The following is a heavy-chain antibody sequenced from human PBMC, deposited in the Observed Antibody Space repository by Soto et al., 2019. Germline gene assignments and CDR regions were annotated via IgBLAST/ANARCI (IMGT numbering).Heavy chain of an antibody. CDR2: IKQDGSET. Sequence: ELQLVEFGGGLVQPGGPRRLSCAVSGFIFRNHWMAWARQTPGKGLEWVALIKQDGSETYYMDSVRGRFTISRDNAKNSLYLQMNSLRADDTAVYYCTRDWDSWGQGTLVTVSS. V-gene: IGHV3-7*01. CDR3: TRDWDS. J-gene: IGHJ4*02. CDR1: GFIFRNHW.